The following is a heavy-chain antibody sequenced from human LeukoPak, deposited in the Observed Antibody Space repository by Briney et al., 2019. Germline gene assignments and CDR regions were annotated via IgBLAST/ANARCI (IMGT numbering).Heavy chain of an antibody. CDR3: ATASYGFAQ. V-gene: IGHV3-23*01. D-gene: IGHD3-10*01. CDR1: GFTFSSYA. J-gene: IGHJ4*02. Sequence: GGSLILSCAASGFTFSSYAMSWVRQAPGKGLEWVSTIGDSGDSTFYADSVKGRFTISRDNSKNTLYLQMNSLRAEDTAVYYCATASYGFAQWGQGTLVTVSS. CDR2: IGDSGDST.